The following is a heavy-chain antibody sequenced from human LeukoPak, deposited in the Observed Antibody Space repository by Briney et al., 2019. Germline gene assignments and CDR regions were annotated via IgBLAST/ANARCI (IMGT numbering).Heavy chain of an antibody. CDR2: IYYSGST. V-gene: IGHV4-59*01. CDR3: ARHNEAYYYMDV. Sequence: SETLSLTCTVSGGSISSYYWSWIRQPPGKGVEWIGYIYYSGSTNYNPSLKSRVTISVDTSKNQFSLKLSSVTAADTAVYYCARHNEAYYYMDVWGKGTTVTISS. D-gene: IGHD1-1*01. J-gene: IGHJ6*03. CDR1: GGSISSYY.